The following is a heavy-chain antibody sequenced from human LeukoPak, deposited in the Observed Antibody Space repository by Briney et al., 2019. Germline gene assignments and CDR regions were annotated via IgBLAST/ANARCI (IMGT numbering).Heavy chain of an antibody. CDR1: GFTFSDYS. Sequence: QSGGSLRLSCAASGFTFSDYSLNWVRQAPGKGLEWVSYITSRSNTIYYADSVQGRFTISRDNAKSSLYLQMNSLRVEDTAVYYCARDRDGGYYNDASDLWGQGTMVTVSS. CDR3: ARDRDGGYYNDASDL. V-gene: IGHV3-48*04. CDR2: ITSRSNTI. J-gene: IGHJ3*01. D-gene: IGHD3-3*01.